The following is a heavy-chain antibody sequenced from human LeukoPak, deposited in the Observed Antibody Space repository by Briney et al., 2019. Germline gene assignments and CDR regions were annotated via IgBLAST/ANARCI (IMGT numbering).Heavy chain of an antibody. V-gene: IGHV1-69*01. CDR1: GGTFSTYA. CDR3: ARELSGTTSYYFDY. Sequence: GSSVKVSCKASGGTFSTYAISWVRQAPGQGLEWMGGIIPILGTANYAQRFQGRVTLTADEFSSTAYMALSSLRVEDTAVYYCARELSGTTSYYFDYWGQGTLVTVSS. CDR2: IIPILGTA. J-gene: IGHJ4*02. D-gene: IGHD1-7*01.